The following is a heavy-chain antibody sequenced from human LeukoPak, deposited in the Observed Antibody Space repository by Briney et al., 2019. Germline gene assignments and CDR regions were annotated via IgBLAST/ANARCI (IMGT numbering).Heavy chain of an antibody. V-gene: IGHV3-30*12. Sequence: GGSLRLSRAASGFIFSTYGMHWIRQAPGKGLEWVAFIQFDGSDEFYAASVRGRFTISRDNSKNTLYLQMNSLRAEDTAVYYCARAKGSSPFVDYWGQGTLVTVSS. CDR1: GFIFSTYG. CDR3: ARAKGSSPFVDY. CDR2: IQFDGSDE. J-gene: IGHJ4*02. D-gene: IGHD6-13*01.